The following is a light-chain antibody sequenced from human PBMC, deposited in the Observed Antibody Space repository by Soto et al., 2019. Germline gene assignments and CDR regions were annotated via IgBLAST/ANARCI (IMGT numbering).Light chain of an antibody. CDR3: QQLNSYTLT. Sequence: IQLTQSPSSLSASIGDRVTITCGASQDISYFLDWYQQKPGKAPNLLIYAASTLQSGVPSRLRGSGYGTDLTITISSMKNEDLETYLCQQLNSYTLTFGHGTRLEIK. V-gene: IGKV1-9*01. CDR2: AAS. CDR1: QDISYF. J-gene: IGKJ5*01.